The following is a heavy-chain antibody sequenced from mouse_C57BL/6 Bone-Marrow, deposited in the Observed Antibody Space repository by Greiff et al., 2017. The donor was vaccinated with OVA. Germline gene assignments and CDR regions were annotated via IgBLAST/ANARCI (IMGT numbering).Heavy chain of an antibody. Sequence: QVQLKQPGAELVKPGASVKLSCKASGYTFTSYWMQWVKQRPGQGLEWIGEIDPSDSYTNYNQKFKGKATLTVDTSSSTAYMQLSSLTSEDSAVYYCARQWLLRSFDYWGQGTTLTVSS. CDR3: ARQWLLRSFDY. CDR1: GYTFTSYW. V-gene: IGHV1-50*01. D-gene: IGHD1-1*01. CDR2: IDPSDSYT. J-gene: IGHJ2*01.